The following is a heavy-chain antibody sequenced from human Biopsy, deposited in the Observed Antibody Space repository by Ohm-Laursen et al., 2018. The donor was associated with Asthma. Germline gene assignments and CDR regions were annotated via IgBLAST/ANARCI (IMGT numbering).Heavy chain of an antibody. J-gene: IGHJ6*02. Sequence: PSETLSLTCTVSGGSVSTGSYYWSWIRQPPGKVLEWLGYIYYTGSDNYNPSLKSRVTISVDTSKNQFSLRLNSVTAADTAVYYCARGPNYHGSGRAPIGMDVWGQGTTVTVSS. CDR3: ARGPNYHGSGRAPIGMDV. CDR1: GGSVSTGSYY. CDR2: IYYTGSD. D-gene: IGHD3-10*01. V-gene: IGHV4-61*01.